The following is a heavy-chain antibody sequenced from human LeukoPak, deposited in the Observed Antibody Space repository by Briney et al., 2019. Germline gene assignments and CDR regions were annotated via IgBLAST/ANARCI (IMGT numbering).Heavy chain of an antibody. CDR3: AKYLSAKGPPYALDV. CDR1: GFSVRSNY. Sequence: GGSLRLSCAASGFSVRSNYMSWVRQSPRKGLEWVSIMYSGGSTDCADSVKGRFIISRDHYKNTLYLQMTSLRAEDTAVYYCAKYLSAKGPPYALDVWGQGTTVTVSS. J-gene: IGHJ6*02. V-gene: IGHV3-53*01. CDR2: MYSGGST. D-gene: IGHD2/OR15-2a*01.